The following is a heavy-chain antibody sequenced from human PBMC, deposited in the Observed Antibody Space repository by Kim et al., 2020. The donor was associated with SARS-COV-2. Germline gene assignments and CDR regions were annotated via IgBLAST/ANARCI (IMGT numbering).Heavy chain of an antibody. CDR1: GGSISSYY. CDR3: ARVKNGYRQDWYFDL. V-gene: IGHV4-59*13. Sequence: SETLSLTCTVSGGSISSYYWSWIRQPPGKGLEWIGYIYYSGSTNYNPSLKSRVTISVDTSKNQFSLKLSSVTAADTAVYYCARVKNGYRQDWYFDLWGRGTLVTVSS. D-gene: IGHD3-22*01. J-gene: IGHJ2*01. CDR2: IYYSGST.